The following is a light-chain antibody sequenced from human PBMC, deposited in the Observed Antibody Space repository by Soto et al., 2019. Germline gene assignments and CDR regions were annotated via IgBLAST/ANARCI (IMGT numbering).Light chain of an antibody. V-gene: IGKV3-15*01. CDR3: QQYHTWPPIT. J-gene: IGKJ5*01. CDR2: GTS. CDR1: QSIHTS. Sequence: EIVLTQSPGTLSLSPGERATLSCRASQSIHTSLAWYQQKPGQAPRLLIYGTSTRANGIPARFGGSGSGTDFTLSISSLQPGDVGIYSCQQYHTWPPITFGQGTRLEIK.